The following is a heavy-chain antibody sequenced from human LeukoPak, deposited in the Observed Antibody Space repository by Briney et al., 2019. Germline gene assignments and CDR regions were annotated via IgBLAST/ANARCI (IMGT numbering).Heavy chain of an antibody. V-gene: IGHV4-61*02. J-gene: IGHJ6*03. Sequence: PSETLSLTCTVSGGSISSGGYYWSWVRQPAGKGLEWIGRIYTSGNTNYNPSLKSRATISVDTSKNQFSLELSSVTAADTAVYYRARFLAGTRHFHFYYYMDVWGKGTTVTISS. CDR1: GGSISSGGYY. CDR2: IYTSGNT. CDR3: ARFLAGTRHFHFYYYMDV. D-gene: IGHD3-9*01.